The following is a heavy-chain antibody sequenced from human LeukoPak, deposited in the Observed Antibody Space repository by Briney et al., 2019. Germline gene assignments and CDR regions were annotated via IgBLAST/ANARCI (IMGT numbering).Heavy chain of an antibody. Sequence: ASVKVSCKVSGYTLTELSMHWVRQAPGKGLEWMGGFDPEDGETIYAQKFQGRVTMTEDTSTDTAYMELSSLRSEDTAVYYCATNPRRGSGSYYNYYYMDVWGKGTTVTVSS. CDR3: ATNPRRGSGSYYNYYYMDV. V-gene: IGHV1-24*01. D-gene: IGHD3-10*01. CDR2: FDPEDGET. J-gene: IGHJ6*03. CDR1: GYTLTELS.